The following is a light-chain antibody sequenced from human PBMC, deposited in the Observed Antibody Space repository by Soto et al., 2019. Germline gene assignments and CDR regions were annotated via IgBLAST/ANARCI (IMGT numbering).Light chain of an antibody. CDR3: QKYGSSPRFT. J-gene: IGKJ3*01. CDR1: QSVSSSY. V-gene: IGKV3-20*01. Sequence: EIVLTQSPGTLSLSPGERATLSCRASQSVSSSYLAWYQQKPGQAPMLLIYGASSRATGIPDRFSGSGSGTDFTLTISRLEPEDFAVYYCQKYGSSPRFTFGPGTKVDIK. CDR2: GAS.